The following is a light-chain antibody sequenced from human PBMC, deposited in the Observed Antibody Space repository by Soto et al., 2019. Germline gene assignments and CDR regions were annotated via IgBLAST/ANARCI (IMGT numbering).Light chain of an antibody. J-gene: IGLJ2*01. CDR1: RSNIGSNY. CDR2: RNN. V-gene: IGLV1-47*01. Sequence: QLVLTQPPSASGTPGQRVTISCSGSRSNIGSNYVYWYQQLPGTAPKLLIYRNNQRPSGVPDRFSGSKSGTSASLAISGLRSEDEADYYCAAWDDSLSAVVFGGGTKLTVL. CDR3: AAWDDSLSAVV.